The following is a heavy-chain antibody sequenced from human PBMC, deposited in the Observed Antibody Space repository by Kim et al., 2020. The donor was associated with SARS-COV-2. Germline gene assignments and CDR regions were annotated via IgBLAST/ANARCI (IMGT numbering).Heavy chain of an antibody. J-gene: IGHJ4*02. CDR1: GYTFTSYG. Sequence: ASVKVSCKPSGYTFTSYGVSWVRQAPGQGLEWMGWTSAYNGDTNYAQKLQGRVTMTTDTSTSTAYMELRSLRSDDTAVYYCARDVRDCVAGSCYFDYWGQGTLVTVSS. V-gene: IGHV1-18*01. CDR2: TSAYNGDT. D-gene: IGHD2-15*01. CDR3: ARDVRDCVAGSCYFDY.